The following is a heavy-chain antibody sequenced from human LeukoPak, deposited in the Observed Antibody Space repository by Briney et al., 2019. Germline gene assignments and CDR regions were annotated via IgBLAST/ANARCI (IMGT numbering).Heavy chain of an antibody. CDR3: ALSGSDIDY. CDR2: MNPHSGKT. J-gene: IGHJ4*02. CDR1: GYPFNNYD. Sequence: VASVKVSCKASGYPFNNYDINWVRQATGQGLEWMGWMNPHSGKTGYAQNFQGRVTMTRDTSISTAYMELSRLRSDDTAVYYCALSGSDIDYWGQGTLVTVSS. D-gene: IGHD1-26*01. V-gene: IGHV1-8*01.